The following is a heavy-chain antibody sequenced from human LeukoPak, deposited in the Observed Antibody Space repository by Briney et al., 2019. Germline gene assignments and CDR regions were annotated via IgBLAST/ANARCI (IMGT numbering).Heavy chain of an antibody. CDR1: GYTFTSYD. CDR2: IKPNTGAT. D-gene: IGHD2-21*02. J-gene: IGHJ4*02. Sequence: ASVKVSCKASGYTFTSYDINWVRQAPGQGLEWVGWIKPNTGATHYSKRFQGRVTMTRDTSVSTAYMELTSLRSDDTAVYFCAREFRVVMTAFLDYWGQGTLVIVSS. CDR3: AREFRVVMTAFLDY. V-gene: IGHV1-2*02.